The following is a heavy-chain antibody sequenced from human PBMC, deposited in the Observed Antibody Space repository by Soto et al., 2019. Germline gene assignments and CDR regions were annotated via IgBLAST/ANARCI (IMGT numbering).Heavy chain of an antibody. Sequence: GESLKISCAASGFTFSSYSMNWVRQAPGKGLEWVSSISSSSSYIYYADSVKGRFTISRDNAKNSLYLQMNSLRAEDTAVYYCASLRFLYGDYEPSYYGMDVWGQGTTVTVSS. CDR1: GFTFSSYS. J-gene: IGHJ6*02. CDR3: ASLRFLYGDYEPSYYGMDV. D-gene: IGHD4-17*01. CDR2: ISSSSSYI. V-gene: IGHV3-21*01.